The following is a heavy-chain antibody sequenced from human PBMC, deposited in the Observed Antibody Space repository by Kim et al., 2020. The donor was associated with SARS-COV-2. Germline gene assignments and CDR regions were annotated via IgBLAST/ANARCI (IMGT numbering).Heavy chain of an antibody. CDR1: GFTFSSYG. V-gene: IGHV3-30*18. J-gene: IGHJ6*02. D-gene: IGHD2-2*02. Sequence: GGSLRLSCAASGFTFSSYGMHWVRQAPGKGLEWVAVISYDGSNKYYADSVKGRFTISRDNSKNTLYLQMNSLRAEDTAVYYCAKEGCSSTSCYKNYYYYGMDVWGQGTTVTVSS. CDR2: ISYDGSNK. CDR3: AKEGCSSTSCYKNYYYYGMDV.